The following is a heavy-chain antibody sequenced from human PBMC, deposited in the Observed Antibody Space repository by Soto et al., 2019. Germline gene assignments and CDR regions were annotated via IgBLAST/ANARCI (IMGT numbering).Heavy chain of an antibody. Sequence: ASVKVSCKTSGYIFTNHGFSWVRQAPGQGLEWMGWISPYNGNTKYAQKFQDRLTMTTDTSTSTAYMELRSLGSDDTAVYYCARSGGWSPFDSNGMDTWGQGTTVTVSS. V-gene: IGHV1-18*04. CDR3: ARSGGWSPFDSNGMDT. J-gene: IGHJ6*02. CDR1: GYIFTNHG. D-gene: IGHD6-19*01. CDR2: ISPYNGNT.